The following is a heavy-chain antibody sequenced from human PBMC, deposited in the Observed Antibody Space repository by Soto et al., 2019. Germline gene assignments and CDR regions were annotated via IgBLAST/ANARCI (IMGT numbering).Heavy chain of an antibody. V-gene: IGHV3-23*01. CDR2: ISGSGGST. D-gene: IGHD3-3*01. CDR1: GFTFSSYA. CDR3: AKGGGLLRFLEWLLSDAFDI. J-gene: IGHJ3*02. Sequence: GGSLRLSCAASGFTFSSYAMSWVRQAPGKGLEWVSAISGSGGSTYYADSVKGRFTISRDNSKNTLYLQMNSLRAEDTAVYYCAKGGGLLRFLEWLLSDAFDIWVQGTMVTVSS.